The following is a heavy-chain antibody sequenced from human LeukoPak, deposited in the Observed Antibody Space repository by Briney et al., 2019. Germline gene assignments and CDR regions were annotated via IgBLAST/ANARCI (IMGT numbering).Heavy chain of an antibody. V-gene: IGHV3-7*01. Sequence: GGSLRLSCAASGFTFSSYWMSWVRQAPGKGLEWVANIKQDGSEKYYVDSVKGRFTISRDNAKNSLYLQMNSLRAEDTAVYYCARGRLSRYFDWLSPYYFDYWGQGTLVTVSS. CDR1: GFTFSSYW. CDR2: IKQDGSEK. J-gene: IGHJ4*02. CDR3: ARGRLSRYFDWLSPYYFDY. D-gene: IGHD3-9*01.